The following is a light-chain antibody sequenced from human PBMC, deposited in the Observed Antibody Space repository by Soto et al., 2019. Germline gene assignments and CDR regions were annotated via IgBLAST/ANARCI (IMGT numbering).Light chain of an antibody. CDR1: QGISGW. CDR3: QEYNSFSWT. Sequence: DIQMTQSPSTLPASVGDRVTITCRASQGISGWVAWYQQKPGKAPKLLIYEASSFEIRVPSRFSRSGSGTEFTLTISSLQPDDFATYYCQEYNSFSWTFGQGTKVEIK. CDR2: EAS. V-gene: IGKV1-5*03. J-gene: IGKJ1*01.